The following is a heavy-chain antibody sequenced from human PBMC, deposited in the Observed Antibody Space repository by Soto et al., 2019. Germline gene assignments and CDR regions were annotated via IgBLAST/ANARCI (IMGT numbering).Heavy chain of an antibody. J-gene: IGHJ6*03. CDR3: ARQDCSGGSCYTHNYYYYYMDV. CDR2: IYPGDSDT. Sequence: GESLNISCKGSGYNFTSYWIGWVRQMPGKGLEWMGIIYPGDSDTRYSPSFQGQVTISADKSISTAYLQWSSLKASDTAMYYCARQDCSGGSCYTHNYYYYYMDVWGKGTTVTVSS. V-gene: IGHV5-51*01. D-gene: IGHD2-15*01. CDR1: GYNFTSYW.